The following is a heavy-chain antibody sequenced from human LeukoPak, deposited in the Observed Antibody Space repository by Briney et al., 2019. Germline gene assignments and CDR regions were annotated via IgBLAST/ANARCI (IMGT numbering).Heavy chain of an antibody. J-gene: IGHJ4*02. CDR2: IIPILGIA. V-gene: IGHV1-69*04. CDR3: ARSDYYDSSGYPDY. D-gene: IGHD3-22*01. Sequence: SVKVSCKASGGTFSSYAISWVRQAPGQGLEWMGRIIPILGIANYAQKFQGRVTITADKSTSTAHMELSSLRSEDTAVYYCARSDYYDSSGYPDYWGQGTLVTVSS. CDR1: GGTFSSYA.